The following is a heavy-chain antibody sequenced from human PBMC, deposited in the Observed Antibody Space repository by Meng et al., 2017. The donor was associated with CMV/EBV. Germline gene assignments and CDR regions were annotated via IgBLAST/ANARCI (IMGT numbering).Heavy chain of an antibody. V-gene: IGHV3-23*01. CDR3: AKDSNLWSGYEPVY. Sequence: SGFPFSSYAMSWVRQAPGKGLEWVSAISGSGGSTYYAASVKGRFTISRDNSKNTLYLQMNSLRAEDTAVYYCAKDSNLWSGYEPVYWGQGTLVTVSS. CDR1: GFPFSSYA. J-gene: IGHJ4*02. D-gene: IGHD3-3*01. CDR2: ISGSGGST.